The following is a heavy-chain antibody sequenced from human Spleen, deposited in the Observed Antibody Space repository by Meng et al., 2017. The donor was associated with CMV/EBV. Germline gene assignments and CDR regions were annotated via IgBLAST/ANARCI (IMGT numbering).Heavy chain of an antibody. Sequence: FSLSTSGVGVGWIRQPPGKALEWLALIYWNDDKRYSPSLKNRLTITKDTSKNQVVLTMTNMDPVDTATYYCAHRLTRVSTGWYYFDYWGQGTLVTVSS. D-gene: IGHD6-19*01. CDR3: AHRLTRVSTGWYYFDY. CDR2: IYWNDDK. CDR1: FSLSTSGVG. V-gene: IGHV2-5*01. J-gene: IGHJ4*02.